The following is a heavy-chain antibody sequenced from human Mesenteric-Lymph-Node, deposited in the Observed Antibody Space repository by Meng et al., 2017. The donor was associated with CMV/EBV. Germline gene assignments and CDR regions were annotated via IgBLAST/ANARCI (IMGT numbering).Heavy chain of an antibody. CDR3: ARGNNWNDFEY. Sequence: GESLKISCAASGFTFSSHGMSWVRQAPGKGLEWVSGISTSGSSIYSAGSVKGRFTISRDNAKNSLYLQVNSLRAEDTAVYYCARGNNWNDFEYWGQGTLVTVSS. D-gene: IGHD1-20*01. V-gene: IGHV3-23*01. CDR2: ISTSGSSI. CDR1: GFTFSSHG. J-gene: IGHJ4*02.